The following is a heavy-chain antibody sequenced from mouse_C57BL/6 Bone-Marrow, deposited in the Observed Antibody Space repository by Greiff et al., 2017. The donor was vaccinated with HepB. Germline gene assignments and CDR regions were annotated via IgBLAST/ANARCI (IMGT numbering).Heavy chain of an antibody. CDR3: ARDGATVYYYAMDY. Sequence: EVKVEESGGGLVKPGGSLKLSCAASGFTFSDYGMHWVRQAPEKGLEWVAYISSGSSTIYYADTVKGRFTISRDNAKNTLFLQMTSLRSEDTAMYYCARDGATVYYYAMDYWGQGTSVTVSS. J-gene: IGHJ4*01. D-gene: IGHD1-1*01. V-gene: IGHV5-17*01. CDR2: ISSGSSTI. CDR1: GFTFSDYG.